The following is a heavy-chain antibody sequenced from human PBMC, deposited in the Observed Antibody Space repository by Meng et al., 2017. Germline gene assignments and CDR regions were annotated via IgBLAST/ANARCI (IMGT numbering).Heavy chain of an antibody. CDR2: ISGSGGST. CDR1: GFTFSSYA. J-gene: IGHJ4*02. V-gene: IGHV3-23*04. Sequence: EVAAGGCGGGLVQPGGSLRLSCAASGFTFSSYAMSWVRQAPGKGLEWVSAISGSGGSTYYADSVKGRFTISRDNSKNTLYLQMNSLRAEDTAVYYCAGGLMVNDYWGQGTLVTVSS. D-gene: IGHD3-10*01. CDR3: AGGLMVNDY.